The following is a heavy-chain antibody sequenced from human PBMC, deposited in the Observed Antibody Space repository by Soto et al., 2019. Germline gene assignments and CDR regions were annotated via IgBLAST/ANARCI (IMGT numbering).Heavy chain of an antibody. CDR3: ARGHHHNDSTGYYYSFDY. J-gene: IGHJ4*02. CDR2: IIPIFDTA. CDR1: GDTFSSYA. Sequence: QVHLVQSGTEVKKPGSSVKVSCKASGDTFSSYAVSWVRQAPGQGLEWMGGIIPIFDTANYALKFQDRVTISADKSTNTAYMDLSSLRSEDTAVYFCARGHHHNDSTGYYYSFDYWGQGTLVTVSS. V-gene: IGHV1-69*06. D-gene: IGHD3-22*01.